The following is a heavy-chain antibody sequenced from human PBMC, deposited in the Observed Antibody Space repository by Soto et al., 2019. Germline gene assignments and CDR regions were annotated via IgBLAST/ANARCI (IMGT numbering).Heavy chain of an antibody. D-gene: IGHD3-10*01. Sequence: GASVKVSCKASGGTFSSYAISWVRQAPGQGLEWMGGIIPIFGTANYAQKFQGRVTITADESTSTAYMELSSLRSEDTAVYYCARELHYGSGSYYKGSYYYGMDVWGQGTTVTVSS. CDR3: ARELHYGSGSYYKGSYYYGMDV. V-gene: IGHV1-69*13. CDR1: GGTFSSYA. J-gene: IGHJ6*02. CDR2: IIPIFGTA.